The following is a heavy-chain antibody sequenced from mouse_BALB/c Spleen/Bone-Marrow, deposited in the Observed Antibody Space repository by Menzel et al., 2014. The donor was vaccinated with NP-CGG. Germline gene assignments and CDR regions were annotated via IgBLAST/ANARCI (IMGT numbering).Heavy chain of an antibody. V-gene: IGHV1-14*01. Sequence: EVQVVESGPELVKPGASVKMSCKASGYTFTSYFTHWVKQRPGQGLEWIGYINPYNDGTKYNEKFKGKATLTSDKSSSTAYMELSSLTSEDSAVYYCTRIYYDYDGVWFAYWGQGTLVTVSA. CDR2: INPYNDGT. CDR3: TRIYYDYDGVWFAY. CDR1: GYTFTSYF. J-gene: IGHJ3*01. D-gene: IGHD2-4*01.